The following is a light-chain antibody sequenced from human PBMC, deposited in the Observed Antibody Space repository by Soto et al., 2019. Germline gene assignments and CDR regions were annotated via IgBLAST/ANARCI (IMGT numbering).Light chain of an antibody. J-gene: IGLJ1*01. CDR2: EVS. Sequence: QSALTQPASVSGSPGQSITISCTGTSSDVGAYNSVSWYQQYPGKAPKLMMYEVSNRPSGVSDRFSVSKSGNTASLSISGLQTGDEADYYCSSYRSSSTYVFGTGTKVTVL. CDR1: SSDVGAYNS. CDR3: SSYRSSSTYV. V-gene: IGLV2-14*01.